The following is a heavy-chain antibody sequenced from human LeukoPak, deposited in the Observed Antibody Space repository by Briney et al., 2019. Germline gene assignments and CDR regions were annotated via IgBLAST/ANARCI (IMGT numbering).Heavy chain of an antibody. D-gene: IGHD4-23*01. CDR1: GGSISSGGYY. CDR2: IYHSGST. CDR3: ARTTRWVDV. Sequence: PLQTLSLTCTVSGGSISSGGYYWSWIRQPPGKGLEWIGYIYHSGSTYYNPSLKSRVTISVDRSKNQFSLKLSSVTAADTAVYYCARTTRWVDVWGKGTTVTVSS. V-gene: IGHV4-30-2*01. J-gene: IGHJ6*03.